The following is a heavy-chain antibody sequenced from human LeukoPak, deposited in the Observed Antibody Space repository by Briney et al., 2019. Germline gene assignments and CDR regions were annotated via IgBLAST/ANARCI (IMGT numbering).Heavy chain of an antibody. CDR2: ISYDGSNK. CDR3: AKRGVVIRVILVGFHKEAYYFDS. V-gene: IGHV3-30*07. D-gene: IGHD3-22*01. Sequence: GRSLRLSCAASGFTFSSYAMHWVRQAPGKGLEWVAVISYDGSNKYYADSVKGRFTISRDNPKNTLYLQMNSLRAEDTAGYFCAKRGVVIRVILVGFHKEAYYFDSWGQGALVTVSS. CDR1: GFTFSSYA. J-gene: IGHJ4*02.